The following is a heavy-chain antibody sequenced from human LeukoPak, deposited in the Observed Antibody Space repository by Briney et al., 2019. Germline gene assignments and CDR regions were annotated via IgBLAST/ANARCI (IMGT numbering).Heavy chain of an antibody. CDR3: AKVRITMVRGVTEGFDI. D-gene: IGHD3-10*01. CDR2: IRYDGSNK. V-gene: IGHV3-30*02. Sequence: GGSLRLSCAASGFTFSSYGMHWVRQAPGKGLEWVAFIRYDGSNKYYADSVKGRFTISRDNSKNTLYLQMNSLRAEDTAVYYCAKVRITMVRGVTEGFDIWGQGTMVTVSS. CDR1: GFTFSSYG. J-gene: IGHJ3*02.